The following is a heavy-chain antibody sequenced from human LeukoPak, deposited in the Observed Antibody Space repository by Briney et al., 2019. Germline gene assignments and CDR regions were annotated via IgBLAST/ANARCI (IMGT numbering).Heavy chain of an antibody. CDR1: GFTFDDYA. CDR3: ARGFDGVHFGY. CDR2: ISSSSSYI. D-gene: IGHD2-8*01. Sequence: PGGSLRLSCAASGFTFDDYAMHWVRQAPGKGLEWVSSISSSSSYIYYADSVKGRFTISRDNAKNSLYLQMNSLRAEDTAVYYCARGFDGVHFGYWGQGTLVTVSS. J-gene: IGHJ4*02. V-gene: IGHV3-21*01.